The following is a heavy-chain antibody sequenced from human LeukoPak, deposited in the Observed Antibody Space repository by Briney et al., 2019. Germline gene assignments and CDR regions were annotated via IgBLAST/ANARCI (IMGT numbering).Heavy chain of an antibody. V-gene: IGHV1-69*13. D-gene: IGHD5-24*01. CDR1: GGTFSSYA. Sequence: AASVKVSCKASGGTFSSYAISWVRQAPGQGLEWMGGIIPIFGTANYAQKFQGRVTITADESTSTAYMELSSLRSEDTAVYYCARGGDGYNFSPHFDYWGQGTLVTVSS. CDR3: ARGGDGYNFSPHFDY. CDR2: IIPIFGTA. J-gene: IGHJ4*02.